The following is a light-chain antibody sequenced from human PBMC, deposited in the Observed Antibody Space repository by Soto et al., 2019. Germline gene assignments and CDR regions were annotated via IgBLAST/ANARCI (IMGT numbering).Light chain of an antibody. CDR2: EVT. J-gene: IGLJ3*02. Sequence: QSALTQPVSVSGSPGQSITISCTGTSSDVGGYNYVSWYQQHPGKAPKLMIYEVTKRPSGVSNRFSGSKSGNTASLTISGLQAEDESDYYCQAYDYSLTASVFGGGTKVTVL. V-gene: IGLV2-14*01. CDR1: SSDVGGYNY. CDR3: QAYDYSLTASV.